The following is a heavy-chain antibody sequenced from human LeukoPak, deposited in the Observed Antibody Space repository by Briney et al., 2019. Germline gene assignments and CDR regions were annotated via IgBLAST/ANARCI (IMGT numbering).Heavy chain of an antibody. CDR3: ARDQGQYSSSWNPRDYYYGMDV. CDR1: GYTFTSYA. J-gene: IGHJ6*04. D-gene: IGHD6-13*01. Sequence: ASVKVSCKASGYTFTSYAMHWVRQAPGQRLEWVGWINAGNGNTKYSQKFQGRVTITRDTSASTAYMELSSLRSEDTAVYYCARDQGQYSSSWNPRDYYYGMDVWGKGTTVTVSS. V-gene: IGHV1-3*01. CDR2: INAGNGNT.